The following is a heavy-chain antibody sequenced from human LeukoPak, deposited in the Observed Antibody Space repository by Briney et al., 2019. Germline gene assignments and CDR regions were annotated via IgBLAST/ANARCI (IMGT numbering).Heavy chain of an antibody. CDR1: GGSIRNYF. D-gene: IGHD4-23*01. CDR2: IYFGGTT. CDR3: ARADYGGDSAAFDI. V-gene: IGHV4-59*01. J-gene: IGHJ3*02. Sequence: SETLSLTCTVSGGSIRNYFRNWLRQPPGKGLEWIGYIYFGGTTYYNPSLKSRVTISVDTSKNQFLLNLSSVTAADTAVYYCARADYGGDSAAFDIWGQGTMVTVSS.